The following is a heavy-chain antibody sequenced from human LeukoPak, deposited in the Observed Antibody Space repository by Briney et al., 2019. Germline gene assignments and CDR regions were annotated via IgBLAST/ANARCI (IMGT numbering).Heavy chain of an antibody. CDR2: IIPIFGTA. Sequence: SVKVSCKASGGTLSSYAISWVRQAPGQGLEWMGGIIPIFGTANYAQKFQGRVTITADESTSTAYMELSSLRSEDTAVYYCARDRLAAAGTLSYWGQGTLVTVSS. D-gene: IGHD6-13*01. V-gene: IGHV1-69*13. CDR1: GGTLSSYA. CDR3: ARDRLAAAGTLSY. J-gene: IGHJ4*02.